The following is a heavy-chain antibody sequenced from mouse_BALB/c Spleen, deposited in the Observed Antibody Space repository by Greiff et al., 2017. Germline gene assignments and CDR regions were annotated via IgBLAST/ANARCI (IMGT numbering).Heavy chain of an antibody. Sequence: VHLVESGPGLVAPSQSLSITCTVSGFSLTSYGVHWVRQPPGKGLEWLGVIWAGGSTNYNSALMSRLSISKDNSKSQVFLKMNSLQTDDTAMYYCARVLRLPNYYAMDYWGQGTSVTVSS. V-gene: IGHV2-9*02. CDR1: GFSLTSYG. CDR2: IWAGGST. J-gene: IGHJ4*01. CDR3: ARVLRLPNYYAMDY. D-gene: IGHD1-2*01.